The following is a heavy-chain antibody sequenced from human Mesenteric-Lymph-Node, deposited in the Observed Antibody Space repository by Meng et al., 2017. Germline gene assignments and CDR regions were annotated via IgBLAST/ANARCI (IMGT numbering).Heavy chain of an antibody. Sequence: QITLKASGPTLVKPTQPLTLTCTFSGFSLSNPGVVVGWIRQPPGKALEWLALIYWDDDKRYSPSLKSRLTITKDTSKNQVVLTMANMDPVDTATYYCARGLLEWLFFDYWGQGALVTVSS. CDR1: GFSLSNPGVV. CDR2: IYWDDDK. V-gene: IGHV2-5*02. J-gene: IGHJ4*02. CDR3: ARGLLEWLFFDY. D-gene: IGHD3-3*01.